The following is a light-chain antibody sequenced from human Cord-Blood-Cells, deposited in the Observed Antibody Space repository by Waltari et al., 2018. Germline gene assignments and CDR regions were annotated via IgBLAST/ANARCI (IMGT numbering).Light chain of an antibody. CDR3: QQSYSTPFT. J-gene: IGKJ3*01. Sequence: GDRVTITCRASQSISSYLNWYQQKPGKAPKLLIYAASSLQSGVPSRFSGSGSGTDFTLTISSLQPEDFATYYCQQSYSTPFTFGHGTKVDIK. CDR2: AAS. CDR1: QSISSY. V-gene: IGKV1-39*01.